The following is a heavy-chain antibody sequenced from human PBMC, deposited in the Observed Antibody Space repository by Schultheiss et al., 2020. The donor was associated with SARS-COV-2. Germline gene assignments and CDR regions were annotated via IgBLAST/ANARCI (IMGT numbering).Heavy chain of an antibody. D-gene: IGHD3-10*02. J-gene: IGHJ3*02. CDR1: GFTFSSYA. V-gene: IGHV3-74*01. CDR2: FNPVEDST. CDR3: ARSANYVLDI. Sequence: GGSLRLSCAASGFTFSSYAMSWVRQAPGKGLEWVSRFNPVEDSTTYADSVKGRFTVSRDNAKNTLYLQMNSLRAEDSAVYFCARSANYVLDIWGQGTVVTVSS.